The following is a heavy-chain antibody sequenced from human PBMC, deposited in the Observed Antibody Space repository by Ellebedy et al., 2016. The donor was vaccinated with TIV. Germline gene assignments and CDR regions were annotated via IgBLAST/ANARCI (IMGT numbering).Heavy chain of an antibody. CDR3: AGTPYYGSGTYYAFDY. V-gene: IGHV4-38-2*02. CDR1: GYSISSGYY. CDR2: IYHSGST. Sequence: SETLSLTXTVSGYSISSGYYWGWIRQPPGKGLEWIGSIYHSGSTNYNPSLNSRVTISLDTSENQFSLKLTSVTAADTAVYYCAGTPYYGSGTYYAFDYWGQGTLVTVSS. D-gene: IGHD3-10*01. J-gene: IGHJ4*02.